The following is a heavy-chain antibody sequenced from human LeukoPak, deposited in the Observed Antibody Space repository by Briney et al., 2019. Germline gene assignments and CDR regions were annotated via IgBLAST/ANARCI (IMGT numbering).Heavy chain of an antibody. CDR1: GFTFSRYW. CDR2: INSEGSST. J-gene: IGHJ4*02. CDR3: ARLTSGATHGYY. V-gene: IGHV3-74*01. Sequence: GGSLRLSCAASGFTFSRYWMHGVRHAPGRGLVWVSGINSEGSSTIYADSVRGGFTNQRDNEKNTLYVEKKSVRAEDTAVYYCARLTSGATHGYYCGQGTLLTVSS. D-gene: IGHD1-26*01.